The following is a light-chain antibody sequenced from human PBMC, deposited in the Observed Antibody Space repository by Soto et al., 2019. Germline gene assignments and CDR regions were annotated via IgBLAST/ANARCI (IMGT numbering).Light chain of an antibody. CDR2: AAS. Sequence: DVEITHSPFSLAASIGDRVTITCRASQSISSYLNWYQQKPGKAPKLLIYAASSLQSGVPSRFSGSGSGTDFTLSISSLQPEDFATYYCHQLDNYPRTFGQGTKVDIK. CDR1: QSISSY. J-gene: IGKJ1*01. V-gene: IGKV1-39*01. CDR3: HQLDNYPRT.